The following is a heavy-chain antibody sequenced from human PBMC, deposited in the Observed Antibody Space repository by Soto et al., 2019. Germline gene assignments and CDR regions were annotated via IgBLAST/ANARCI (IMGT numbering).Heavy chain of an antibody. V-gene: IGHV3-66*01. Sequence: EVQLVESGGGLVQPGGSLRLSCAASGFTISNNYMNWVRQAPGKGLEWVSLIYSGGGTYYADSVKGRLTISRDSSKNTLYLQMNSLRVEDTAVYYCARDSNGGGNWGQGTLVTVSS. CDR1: GFTISNNY. CDR2: IYSGGGT. J-gene: IGHJ4*02. CDR3: ARDSNGGGN. D-gene: IGHD7-27*01.